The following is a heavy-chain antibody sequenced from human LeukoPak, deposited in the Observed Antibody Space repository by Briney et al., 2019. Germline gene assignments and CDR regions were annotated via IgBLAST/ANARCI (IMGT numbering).Heavy chain of an antibody. CDR1: GGSISSYY. V-gene: IGHV4-59*05. D-gene: IGHD5-12*01. Sequence: SETLSCTCTVSGGSISSYYWSWIPTPPGKDLVWIGSTYYSNGTYYTPSLKSRVTVSIDTSNKQYSLKVSLASAADAALYYCARLSRFLPEVEWRRLGRCYFDLWGRGTLVTVSS. CDR2: TYYSNGT. CDR3: ARLSRFLPEVEWRRLGRCYFDL. J-gene: IGHJ2*01.